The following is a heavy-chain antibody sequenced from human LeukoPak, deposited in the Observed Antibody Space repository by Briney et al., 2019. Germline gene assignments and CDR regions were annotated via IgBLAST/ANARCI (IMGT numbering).Heavy chain of an antibody. Sequence: GKSLRLSCAASGFTFSSYGMHWVRQAPGKGLEWLAFGSYDGSKKYYSDSVKGRFTISRDNSKNTLFLQMNSLRAEDTAVYSCAKDVKFSWPFYFDYWGQGILVTVSS. CDR1: GFTFSSYG. V-gene: IGHV3-30*18. J-gene: IGHJ4*02. CDR3: AKDVKFSWPFYFDY. D-gene: IGHD5-12*01. CDR2: GSYDGSKK.